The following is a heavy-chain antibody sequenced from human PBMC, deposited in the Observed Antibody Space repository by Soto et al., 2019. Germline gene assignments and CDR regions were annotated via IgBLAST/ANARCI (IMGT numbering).Heavy chain of an antibody. CDR1: GYSFTSYW. CDR3: ARHVASLSIDYYGMDV. CDR2: IYPGESDA. V-gene: IGHV5-51*01. Sequence: GESLKISCKGSGYSFTSYWIGWVRQMPGKGLECMRIIYPGESDAKYSPSFQGQVTISADKSISTAYLEWISLEASDTAMYFCARHVASLSIDYYGMDVWGQGTTVTVSS. D-gene: IGHD2-21*01. J-gene: IGHJ6*02.